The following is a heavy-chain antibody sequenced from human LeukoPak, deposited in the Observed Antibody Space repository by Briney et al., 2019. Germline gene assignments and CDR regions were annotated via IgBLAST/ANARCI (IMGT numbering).Heavy chain of an antibody. CDR3: ARRDVSAWYYFDY. CDR2: IYPGDSDI. Sequence: GESLKISCKGSGYTFNTYWVGWVRQMPGKGLEWIGIIYPGDSDISYSPSFRGQVTISADKSSSTAYLQWSSLKASDTAMYYCARRDVSAWYYFDYWGQGTLVTVSS. CDR1: GYTFNTYW. V-gene: IGHV5-51*01. D-gene: IGHD6-19*01. J-gene: IGHJ4*02.